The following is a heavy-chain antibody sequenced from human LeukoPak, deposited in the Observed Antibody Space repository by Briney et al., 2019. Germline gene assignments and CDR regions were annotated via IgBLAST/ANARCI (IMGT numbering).Heavy chain of an antibody. Sequence: SEALSLTCTVSGGSITSTTYYQGWVRQPPGKGLEWIGSISYSGSTYYNPSLKSRVTISVDTSKNQFSLKLSSVTAADTAVYYCARGRTRYGMYYFDYWGQGTLVTVSS. CDR2: ISYSGST. CDR1: GGSITSTTYY. CDR3: ARGRTRYGMYYFDY. J-gene: IGHJ4*02. D-gene: IGHD2-8*01. V-gene: IGHV4-39*07.